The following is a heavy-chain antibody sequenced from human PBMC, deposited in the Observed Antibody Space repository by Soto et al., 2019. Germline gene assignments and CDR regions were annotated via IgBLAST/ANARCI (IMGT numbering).Heavy chain of an antibody. Sequence: QVQLVESGGGLVKPGGSLRLSCAASGFTFSAYYMSWIRQAPGKGLEWISYISSSGDTGNYADSVKGRFTVSRDNAKNSLHLQMNSLRGEDTAVYYCARDRGAVVGQFFDYWGQGTLVTVSS. CDR1: GFTFSAYY. V-gene: IGHV3-11*01. CDR3: ARDRGAVVGQFFDY. CDR2: ISSSGDTG. J-gene: IGHJ4*02. D-gene: IGHD6-19*01.